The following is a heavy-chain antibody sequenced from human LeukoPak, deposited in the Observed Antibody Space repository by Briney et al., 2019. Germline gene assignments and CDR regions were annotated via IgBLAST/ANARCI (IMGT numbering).Heavy chain of an antibody. J-gene: IGHJ6*02. Sequence: GGSLRLSCAASGFTFSSYAMHWVRQAPGKGLEWVAVISYDGSNKYYADSVKGRFTISRDNSKNTLYLQMNSLRVEDTAVYYCARDLGYYDSSGSSYYYGMDVWGQGTTVTVSS. D-gene: IGHD3-22*01. CDR2: ISYDGSNK. CDR3: ARDLGYYDSSGSSYYYGMDV. CDR1: GFTFSSYA. V-gene: IGHV3-30*04.